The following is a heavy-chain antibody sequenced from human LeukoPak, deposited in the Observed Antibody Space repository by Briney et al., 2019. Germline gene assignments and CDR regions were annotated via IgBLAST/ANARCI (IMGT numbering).Heavy chain of an antibody. V-gene: IGHV3-30*09. CDR1: GFTFSMSA. D-gene: IGHD6-13*01. CDR3: ARGRAGIAAAGFDY. CDR2: ISFDGGNK. Sequence: GESLRLSCATSGFTFSMSAMHWVRLAPGKGLDWVAVISFDGGNKFYPDCVKGRFAIPRDNPKNTLYPQMNSLGLDDTAVYFCARGRAGIAAAGFDYWAQGTLVSVSS. J-gene: IGHJ4*02.